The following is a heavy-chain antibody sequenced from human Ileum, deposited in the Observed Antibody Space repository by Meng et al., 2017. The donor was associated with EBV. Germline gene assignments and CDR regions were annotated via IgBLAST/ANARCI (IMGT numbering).Heavy chain of an antibody. CDR2: ISSSSNII. V-gene: IGHV3-11*01. Sequence: QQLLVDSGGDVVKPGVSLRLSCAASGLTFSDSSMTWIRQAPGKGLEWIAFISSSSNIIYYTDSVKGRFTVSRDNAKNSLFLQMNSLRAEDTAVYFCARGRSWFDPWGQGTLVTVSS. CDR1: GLTFSDSS. CDR3: ARGRSWFDP. J-gene: IGHJ5*02.